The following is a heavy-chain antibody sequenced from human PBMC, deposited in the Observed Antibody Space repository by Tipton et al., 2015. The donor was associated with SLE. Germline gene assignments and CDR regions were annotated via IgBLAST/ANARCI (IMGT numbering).Heavy chain of an antibody. CDR2: IYYSGST. J-gene: IGHJ5*02. Sequence: TLSLTCTVSGGSISSSSYYWGWIRQPPGKGLEWIGSIYYSGSTYYNPSLKSRVTISVDTSKNQFSLKLSSVTAADTAVYYCARQGFLEWSTPFDPWGQGTLVTVSS. CDR1: GGSISSSSYY. D-gene: IGHD3-3*01. V-gene: IGHV4-39*01. CDR3: ARQGFLEWSTPFDP.